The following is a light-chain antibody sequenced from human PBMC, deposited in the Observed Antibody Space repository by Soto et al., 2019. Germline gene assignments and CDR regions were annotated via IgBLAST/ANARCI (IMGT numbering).Light chain of an antibody. V-gene: IGLV2-14*01. Sequence: QSVLTQPASVSGSPGQSITISCTGTSSDVGGYNYVSWYQQHPGKAPKLMIYDVSNRPSGVSNRFSGSKSGNTASLTISGLQAEDESYYYCNSYTTTSSYFFGTGTYVT. CDR2: DVS. CDR1: SSDVGGYNY. J-gene: IGLJ1*01. CDR3: NSYTTTSSYF.